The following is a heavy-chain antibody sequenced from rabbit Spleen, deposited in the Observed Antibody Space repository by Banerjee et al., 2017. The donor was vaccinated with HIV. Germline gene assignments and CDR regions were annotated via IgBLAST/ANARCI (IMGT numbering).Heavy chain of an antibody. V-gene: IGHV1S43*01. D-gene: IGHD4-1*01. J-gene: IGHJ4*01. CDR3: ARVTDGWGLTLFNL. Sequence: QQQLEESGGGLVKPGGTLTLNCKASGIDFSNYGVTWVRQAPGKGLEWIGYIEPIFGNTYYANWVNGRFTISSHNAQNTLFLQLNSLTAADTATYFCARVTDGWGLTLFNLWGPGTLVTVS. CDR2: IEPIFGNT. CDR1: GIDFSNYG.